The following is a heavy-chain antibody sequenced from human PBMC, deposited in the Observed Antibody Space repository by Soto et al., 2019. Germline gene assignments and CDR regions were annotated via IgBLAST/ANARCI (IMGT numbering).Heavy chain of an antibody. D-gene: IGHD6-13*01. CDR1: GGSISSGDYY. V-gene: IGHV4-30-4*01. CDR3: ARVGQQLAYYYYGMDV. CDR2: IYYSGST. Sequence: SETLSLTCTVSGGSISSGDYYWSWIRQPPGKGLEWIGYIYYSGSTYYNPSLKSRVTISVDTSKNQFSLKLSSVTAADTAVYYCARVGQQLAYYYYGMDVWGQGTTVTVSS. J-gene: IGHJ6*02.